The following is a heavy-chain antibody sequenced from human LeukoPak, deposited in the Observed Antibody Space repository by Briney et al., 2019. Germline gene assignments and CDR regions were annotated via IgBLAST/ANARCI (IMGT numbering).Heavy chain of an antibody. Sequence: GSLRLSCAASGFTFSGYYMSWIRQAPGKGLEWVSYISSSGSTIYYADSVKGRFTISRDNAKNSLYLQMNSLRAEDTAVYYCARRSPDDSEYYYDSSGSPPNAFDIWGQGTMVTVSS. CDR2: ISSSGSTI. V-gene: IGHV3-11*01. J-gene: IGHJ3*02. CDR3: ARRSPDDSEYYYDSSGSPPNAFDI. CDR1: GFTFSGYY. D-gene: IGHD3-22*01.